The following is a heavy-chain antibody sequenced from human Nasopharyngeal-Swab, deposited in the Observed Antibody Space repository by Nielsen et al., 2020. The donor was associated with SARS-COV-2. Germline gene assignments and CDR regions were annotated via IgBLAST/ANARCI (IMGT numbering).Heavy chain of an antibody. V-gene: IGHV4-39*07. CDR2: INHSGST. CDR1: GGSISSGGYY. Sequence: SETLSLTCTVSGGSISSGGYYWSWIRQPPGKGLEWIGEINHSGSTNYNPSLKSRVTISVDTSKNQFSLKLSSVTAADTAVYYCARGVVAGTFGSWYYYGMDVWGQGTTVTVSS. CDR3: ARGVVAGTFGSWYYYGMDV. D-gene: IGHD6-19*01. J-gene: IGHJ6*02.